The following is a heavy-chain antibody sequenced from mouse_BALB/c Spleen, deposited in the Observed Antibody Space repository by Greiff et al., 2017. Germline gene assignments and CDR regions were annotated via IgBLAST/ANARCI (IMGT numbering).Heavy chain of an antibody. J-gene: IGHJ2*01. D-gene: IGHD1-1*01. CDR3: NLYYGSSGFDY. V-gene: IGHV14-4*02. Sequence: VQLQQSGAELVRSGASVKLSCTASGFNIKDYYMHWVKQRPEQGLEWIGWIDPENGDTEYAPKFQGKATMTADTSSNTAHLQLSSLTSEDTAVYYCNLYYGSSGFDYWGQGTTLTVSA. CDR2: IDPENGDT. CDR1: GFNIKDYY.